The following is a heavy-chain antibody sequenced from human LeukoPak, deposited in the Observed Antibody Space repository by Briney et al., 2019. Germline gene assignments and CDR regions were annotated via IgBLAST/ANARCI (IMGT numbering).Heavy chain of an antibody. V-gene: IGHV3-11*01. Sequence: GGSLRLSCAAFGFTFSDYYMSWIRQAPGKGLEWVSYISSGGTTIYYADSVKGRFTLSRDNAKNSLYLQMNGLRAEDTAVYYCARNCYKCYYYYYMDVWGKGTTVTISS. CDR1: GFTFSDYY. CDR2: ISSGGTTI. D-gene: IGHD2-21*01. CDR3: ARNCYKCYYYYYMDV. J-gene: IGHJ6*03.